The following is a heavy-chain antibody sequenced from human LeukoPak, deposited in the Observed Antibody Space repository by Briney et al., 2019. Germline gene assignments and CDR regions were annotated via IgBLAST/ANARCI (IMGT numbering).Heavy chain of an antibody. CDR2: IKQDGSEK. J-gene: IGHJ4*02. V-gene: IGHV3-7*01. CDR1: GLTFSSYW. Sequence: GGSLRLSCAASGLTFSSYWMSWVRQAPGKGLEWVANIKQDGSEKYYVDSVKGRFTISRDNAKNSLYLQMNSLRAEDTAVYYCARDGHFDYWGQGTLVTVSS. CDR3: ARDGHFDY.